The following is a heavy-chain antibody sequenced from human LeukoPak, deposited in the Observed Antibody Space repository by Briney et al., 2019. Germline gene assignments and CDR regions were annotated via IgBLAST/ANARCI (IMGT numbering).Heavy chain of an antibody. V-gene: IGHV3-48*01. CDR1: VFNFIDYS. J-gene: IGHJ4*01. CDR2: IGISSGNT. Sequence: PGGSLRLSCAACVFNFIDYSMNWVRQAPGKGLEGISYIGISSGNTKYADSVKGRFTISRDKARNSLYLQMNRLRVEDTAVYYCARDHRYAFDNWGHGTLVTVSS. CDR3: ARDHRYAFDN. D-gene: IGHD5-12*01.